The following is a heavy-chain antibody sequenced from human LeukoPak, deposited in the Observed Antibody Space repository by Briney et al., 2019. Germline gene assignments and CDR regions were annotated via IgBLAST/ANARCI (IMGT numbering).Heavy chain of an antibody. D-gene: IGHD3-16*01. CDR1: GFTFSSYG. CDR2: IRYDGNNK. J-gene: IGHJ4*02. CDR3: AKDVDYVWGSESYFDY. V-gene: IGHV3-30*02. Sequence: PGGSLRLSCAASGFTFSSYGMHWVRQAPGKGLEWVTFIRYDGNNKYYADSVKGRFTISRDNSKNTLYLQVNSLRAEDTAVYYCAKDVDYVWGSESYFDYWGQGTLVTVSS.